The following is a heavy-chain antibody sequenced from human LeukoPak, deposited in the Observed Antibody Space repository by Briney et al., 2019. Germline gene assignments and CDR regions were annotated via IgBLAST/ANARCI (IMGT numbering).Heavy chain of an antibody. Sequence: SETLSLTCAVYSGSFSGYYWSWVRQPPGKGLEWIGEINDSGSVNCNPSLKNRVTLSVDTSKNQFSLRLSSVAAADTAVYYCARRLVDSGASQVSDDWGQGTLVTVSS. CDR2: INDSGSV. CDR1: SGSFSGYY. D-gene: IGHD2-15*01. J-gene: IGHJ4*02. V-gene: IGHV4-34*01. CDR3: ARRLVDSGASQVSDD.